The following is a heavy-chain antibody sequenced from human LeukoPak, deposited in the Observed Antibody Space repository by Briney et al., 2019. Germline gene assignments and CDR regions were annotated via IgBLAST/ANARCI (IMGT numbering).Heavy chain of an antibody. J-gene: IGHJ6*02. CDR2: TSAYNGNT. Sequence: ASVKVSCKASGYTFTSYGISWVRQAPGQGLEWMGWTSAYNGNTNYAQELQGRVTMTTDTSTSTAYMELRSLRSDDTAVYYCARDQCSGGSCYSIFYYYGMDVWGQGTTVTVSS. V-gene: IGHV1-18*01. D-gene: IGHD2-15*01. CDR1: GYTFTSYG. CDR3: ARDQCSGGSCYSIFYYYGMDV.